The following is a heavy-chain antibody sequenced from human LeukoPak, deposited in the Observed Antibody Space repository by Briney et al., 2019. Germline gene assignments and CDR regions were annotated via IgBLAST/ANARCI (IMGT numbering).Heavy chain of an antibody. V-gene: IGHV4-59*01. CDR2: IYYSGST. D-gene: IGHD3-3*01. CDR3: ARDAWSRRYYYYMDV. J-gene: IGHJ6*03. Sequence: SETLSLTCTVSGGSISSYYWSWIRQPPGKGLEWIGYIYYSGSTNYNPSLKSRVTISVDTSKNQFSLKLSSVTAADTAVYYCARDAWSRRYYYYMDVWGKGTTVTVSS. CDR1: GGSISSYY.